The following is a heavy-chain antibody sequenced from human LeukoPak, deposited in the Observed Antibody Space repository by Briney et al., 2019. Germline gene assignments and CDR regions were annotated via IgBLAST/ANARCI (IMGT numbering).Heavy chain of an antibody. CDR3: AKDVYSSGWYFDY. D-gene: IGHD6-19*01. Sequence: PGGSLRLSCAASGFTFNNYAMNWVRQAPGKGLEWVSVISGSGGSTYYADSVKGRFTISRDNSKNTLYLQMNSLRAEDTAVYYCAKDVYSSGWYFDYWGQGTLVTVSS. V-gene: IGHV3-23*01. J-gene: IGHJ4*02. CDR1: GFTFNNYA. CDR2: ISGSGGST.